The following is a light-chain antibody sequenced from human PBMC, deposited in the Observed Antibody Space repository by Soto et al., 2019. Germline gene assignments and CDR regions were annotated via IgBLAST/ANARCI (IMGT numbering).Light chain of an antibody. CDR2: GAS. V-gene: IGKV3-20*01. J-gene: IGKJ1*01. CDR1: QSVNDNY. CDR3: QQYAASPRT. Sequence: EIVLTQSPGTLSLSPRERATLSCRASQSVNDNYLAWYQHKPGQAPRLLIYGASSRAPGIPDRFSGSGSGTDFTLTISRLEPEDFAICSCQQYAASPRTFGQGTQVEV.